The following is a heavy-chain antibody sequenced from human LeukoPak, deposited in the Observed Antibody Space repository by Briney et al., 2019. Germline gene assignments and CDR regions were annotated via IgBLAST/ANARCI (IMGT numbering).Heavy chain of an antibody. J-gene: IGHJ4*02. D-gene: IGHD6-19*01. CDR2: ISSSGSTI. V-gene: IGHV3-48*03. Sequence: GGSLRLSCAASGFSFSNYEMNWVRQAPGKGLEWVSYISSSGSTIYSADSVKGRFTISRDNAKNSLYLQMNSLRAEDTAVYYCARDGSGWYDYWGQGILVTVSS. CDR1: GFSFSNYE. CDR3: ARDGSGWYDY.